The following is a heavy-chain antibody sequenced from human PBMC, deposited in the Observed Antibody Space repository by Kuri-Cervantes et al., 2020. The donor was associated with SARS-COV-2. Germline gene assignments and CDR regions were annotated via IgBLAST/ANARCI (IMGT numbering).Heavy chain of an antibody. CDR3: ARPGYCSSTSCYALGSMDV. J-gene: IGHJ6*02. Sequence: GESLKISCAASGFTVSSNYMSWVRQAPGKGLEWVSVICSGGSTYYADSVKGRFTISRDNSKNTLYLQMNSLRAEDTAVYYCARPGYCSSTSCYALGSMDVWGQGTTVTVSS. V-gene: IGHV3-53*05. CDR1: GFTVSSNY. D-gene: IGHD2-2*01. CDR2: ICSGGST.